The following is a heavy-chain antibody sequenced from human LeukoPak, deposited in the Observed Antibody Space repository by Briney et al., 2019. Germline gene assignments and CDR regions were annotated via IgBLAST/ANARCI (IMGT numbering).Heavy chain of an antibody. CDR1: GFTFDDYT. V-gene: IGHV3-43*01. CDR3: AKDWGIAAAGTNWYFDL. CDR2: ISWDGGST. D-gene: IGHD6-13*01. Sequence: GGSLRLSCAASGFTFDDYTMHWVRQAPGKGLEWVSLISWDGGSTYYADSVKGRFTISRDNSKNSLYLQMNSLRTEDTALYYCAKDWGIAAAGTNWYFDLWGRGTLVTVSS. J-gene: IGHJ2*01.